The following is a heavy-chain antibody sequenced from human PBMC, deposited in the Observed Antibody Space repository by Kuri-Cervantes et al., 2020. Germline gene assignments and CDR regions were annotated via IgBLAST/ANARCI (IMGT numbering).Heavy chain of an antibody. J-gene: IGHJ4*02. Sequence: GESLKISCAASGFTVSSNYMSWVRQAPGKGLEWVSVIYSGGSTYYADSVKGRFTISRDNSKNTLYLQMNSLRAEDTAVYYCAKDIFVGYYYGSELVTGSSDYWGQGALVTVSS. CDR3: AKDIFVGYYYGSELVTGSSDY. V-gene: IGHV3-53*01. D-gene: IGHD3-10*01. CDR2: IYSGGST. CDR1: GFTVSSNY.